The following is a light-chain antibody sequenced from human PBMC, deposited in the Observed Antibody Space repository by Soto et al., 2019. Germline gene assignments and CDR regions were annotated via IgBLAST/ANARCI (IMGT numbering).Light chain of an antibody. CDR1: QSVSSTY. V-gene: IGKV3-20*01. CDR2: GAS. J-gene: IGKJ1*01. CDR3: QQYGSSPWT. Sequence: ELVLTQSPGTLSLSPGERATLSCRASQSVSSTYLAWYQQKPGQAPRLLIYGASSRATGIPDRFSGSASGTDFTLTISRLEPEDFAVYYCQQYGSSPWTFGQGTKVEIK.